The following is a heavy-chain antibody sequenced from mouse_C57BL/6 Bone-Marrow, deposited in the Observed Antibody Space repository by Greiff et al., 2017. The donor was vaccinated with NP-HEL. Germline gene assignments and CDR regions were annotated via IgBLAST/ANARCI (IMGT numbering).Heavy chain of an antibody. Sequence: QVQLQQSGAELVRPGTSVKLSCKASGYTFTSYWMHWVKQRPGQGLEWIGVIDPSDSYTNYNQKFKGKATLTVDTSSSTAYMQLSSLTSEDSAVYYCARPLYYGYDAWFAYWGQGTLVTVSA. CDR2: IDPSDSYT. V-gene: IGHV1-59*01. CDR3: ARPLYYGYDAWFAY. D-gene: IGHD2-2*01. J-gene: IGHJ3*01. CDR1: GYTFTSYW.